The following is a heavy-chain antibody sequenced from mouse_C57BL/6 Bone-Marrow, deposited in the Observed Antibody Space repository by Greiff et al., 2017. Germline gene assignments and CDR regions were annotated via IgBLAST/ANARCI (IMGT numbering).Heavy chain of an antibody. V-gene: IGHV5-4*03. CDR1: GFTFSSYA. CDR2: ISDGGSYT. CDR3: ARGSYDYDEGFDY. D-gene: IGHD2-4*01. J-gene: IGHJ2*01. Sequence: EVKLEESGGGLVKPGGSLKLSCAASGFTFSSYAMSCVRQTPEKRLEWVATISDGGSYTYYPDNVKGRFTISRDNAKNNLYLQMSHLKSEDTAMYYCARGSYDYDEGFDYWGQGTTLTVSA.